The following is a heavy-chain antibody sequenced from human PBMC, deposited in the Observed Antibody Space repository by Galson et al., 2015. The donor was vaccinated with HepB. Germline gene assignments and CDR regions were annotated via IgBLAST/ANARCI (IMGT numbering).Heavy chain of an antibody. Sequence: SLRLSCAASGFTFSSDAMHWVRQAPGKGLEWVAVISYDGRNKYYADSVKGRFTIFRDNSKNTLDLQMNSLRAEDTAVYFCARKGGLGELSWGQGTLLTVSS. V-gene: IGHV3-30*04. CDR1: GFTFSSDA. CDR2: ISYDGRNK. CDR3: ARKGGLGELS. J-gene: IGHJ4*02. D-gene: IGHD3-16*02.